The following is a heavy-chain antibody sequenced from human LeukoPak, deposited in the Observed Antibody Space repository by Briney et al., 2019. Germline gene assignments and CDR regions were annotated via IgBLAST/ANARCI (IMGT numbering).Heavy chain of an antibody. J-gene: IGHJ4*02. Sequence: PGGSLRLSCAASGFTFSSCEKNWVRQAPGRGLEWVSFISRSGTTIYYADSVKGRFTISRDNAKNSLYLQMNSLRAEDTAVYYCARVLPHSDPLDYWGQGTLVTVSS. CDR2: ISRSGTTI. V-gene: IGHV3-48*03. CDR3: ARVLPHSDPLDY. D-gene: IGHD2-15*01. CDR1: GFTFSSCE.